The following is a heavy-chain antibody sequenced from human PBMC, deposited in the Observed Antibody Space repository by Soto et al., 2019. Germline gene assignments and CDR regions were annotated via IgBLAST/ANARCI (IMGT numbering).Heavy chain of an antibody. D-gene: IGHD1-20*01. Sequence: GGSLRLSCAASEFTFDKYYMTWVRQAPGKGPEWVANIKPDGSEQYYVDSVKGRFTISRDNASNSLYLQMNSLRAEDTAVYFCARGNWNYYYGFDVWGQGTTVTVSS. V-gene: IGHV3-7*01. CDR3: ARGNWNYYYGFDV. J-gene: IGHJ6*02. CDR1: EFTFDKYY. CDR2: IKPDGSEQ.